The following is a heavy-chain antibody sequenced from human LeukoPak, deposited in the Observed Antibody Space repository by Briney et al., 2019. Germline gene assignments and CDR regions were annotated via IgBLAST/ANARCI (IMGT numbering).Heavy chain of an antibody. CDR3: ARGYDYYYGMDV. J-gene: IGHJ6*02. V-gene: IGHV3-74*01. CDR1: GFTFSSYW. Sequence: GGSLRLSCAASGFTFSSYWMHWVRQAPGKGLVWVSRITSDGSTTNYADSVKGRSTFSRDNAKNTLYLQMNSLRAEDTAVYYCARGYDYYYGMDVWGQGTTVTVSS. CDR2: ITSDGSTT.